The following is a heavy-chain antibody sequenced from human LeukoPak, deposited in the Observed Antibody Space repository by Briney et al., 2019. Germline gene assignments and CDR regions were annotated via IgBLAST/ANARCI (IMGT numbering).Heavy chain of an antibody. J-gene: IGHJ4*02. CDR1: GFTFNNYN. V-gene: IGHV3-21*04. CDR2: IRSSNSYI. Sequence: GGSLTPSCAASGFTFNNYNMNWVRQAPGKGLEWVSSIRSSNSYIYYADSVKGRFTISRDNAKNSLYLQMNSLRAEDTAVYYCTRDPRRLDYWGQGTLVTVSS. CDR3: TRDPRRLDY.